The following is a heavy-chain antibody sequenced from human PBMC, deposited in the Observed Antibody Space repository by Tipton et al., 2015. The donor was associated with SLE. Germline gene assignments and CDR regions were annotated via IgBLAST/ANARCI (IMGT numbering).Heavy chain of an antibody. CDR2: VCNSVST. Sequence: TLSLTCTVSGDSISNGDDYWSWIRQPPGKGLEWIACVCNSVSTNYDPSLKSRGTISVDTSKNHFSLELTSVTAADTAVYYCARQRLRLLSPLDAWGQGTTVTVS. CDR3: ARQRLRLLSPLDA. V-gene: IGHV4-61*02. CDR1: GDSISNGDDY. J-gene: IGHJ6*02. D-gene: IGHD3-10*01.